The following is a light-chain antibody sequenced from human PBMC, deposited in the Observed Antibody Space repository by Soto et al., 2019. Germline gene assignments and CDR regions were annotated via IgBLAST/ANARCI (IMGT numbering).Light chain of an antibody. CDR2: ATS. V-gene: IGKV3-20*01. J-gene: IGKJ1*01. CDR3: QYYGNSPGT. Sequence: EIVLTQSPGTLSLSPGERATLSCRASQSVSNSYSAWYQQKPGQAPRLLISATSNRATGIPDRFSGTWSGTDFTLTITRLEPEDFAVYYCQYYGNSPGTFGQGTKLEI. CDR1: QSVSNSY.